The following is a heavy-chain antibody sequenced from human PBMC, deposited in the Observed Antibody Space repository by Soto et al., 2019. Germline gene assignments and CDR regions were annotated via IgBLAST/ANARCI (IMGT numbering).Heavy chain of an antibody. J-gene: IGHJ5*02. CDR3: LRRRLGITGSSSFDP. V-gene: IGHV3-7*01. CDR2: IKEDGREK. Sequence: GGSLSVSCAASGFTFSSYLGSWVRPAPGKGLEWVANIKEDGREKHYVDSVKGRFTISRDNAENSLYLQMNSLRVEDTALYYCLRRRLGITGSSSFDPWGQGTLVTVSS. CDR1: GFTFSSYL. D-gene: IGHD1-20*01.